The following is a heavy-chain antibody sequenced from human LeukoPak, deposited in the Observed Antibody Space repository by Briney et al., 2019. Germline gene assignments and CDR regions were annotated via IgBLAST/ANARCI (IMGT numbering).Heavy chain of an antibody. D-gene: IGHD3-10*01. CDR1: GGSISSGHW. CDR2: IYHSGST. J-gene: IGHJ4*02. Sequence: SEALSLTCAVSGGSISSGHWWSWVRQPPGKGLEWIGEIYHSGSTNYNPSLKSRVTISVDTSKNQFSLKLSSVTAADTAVYYCARPTDYYGSGSHQYYFDYWGQGTLVTVSS. CDR3: ARPTDYYGSGSHQYYFDY. V-gene: IGHV4-4*02.